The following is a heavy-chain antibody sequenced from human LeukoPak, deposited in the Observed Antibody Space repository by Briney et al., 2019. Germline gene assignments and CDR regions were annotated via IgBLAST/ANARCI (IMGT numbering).Heavy chain of an antibody. Sequence: TSQTLSLTCDVSGVFISSGTHYWTWIRQPVGKGLEWLGRIFTSGRPAYNSSPESRLTISIDKSKNQFYLKLTSVTAADTAVYYCARRWNYKDGFEIWGQGKMVTVSS. CDR3: ARRWNYKDGFEI. V-gene: IGHV4-61*02. D-gene: IGHD1-7*01. CDR1: GVFISSGTHY. CDR2: IFTSGRP. J-gene: IGHJ3*02.